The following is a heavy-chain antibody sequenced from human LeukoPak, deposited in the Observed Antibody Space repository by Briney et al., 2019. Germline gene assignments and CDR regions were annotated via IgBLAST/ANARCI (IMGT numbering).Heavy chain of an antibody. D-gene: IGHD2-2*01. CDR3: GRLAHNAWYAIDF. V-gene: IGHV3-7*01. CDR1: GFTFSSYW. CDR2: ILPDGSQK. J-gene: IGHJ4*02. Sequence: PGGSLRLSCAASGFTFSSYWMSWVRQAPGKGLEWLANILPDGSQKYYVDSVKGRFTISRDNPKNSLYLQINNLRAEDTAVYYCGRLAHNAWYAIDFWGQGTLVTVSS.